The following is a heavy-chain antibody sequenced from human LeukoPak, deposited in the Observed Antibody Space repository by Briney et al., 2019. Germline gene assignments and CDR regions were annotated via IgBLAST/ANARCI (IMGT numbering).Heavy chain of an antibody. D-gene: IGHD5-12*01. CDR2: IRYDGSNK. V-gene: IGHV3-30*02. Sequence: PGGSLRLSRAASGFTFSSYGMHWVRQAPGKGLEWVAFIRYDGSNKYYADSVKGRFTISRDNSKNTLYLQMNSLRAEDTAVYYCALPEGGYGDFDYWGQGTLVTVSS. CDR1: GFTFSSYG. CDR3: ALPEGGYGDFDY. J-gene: IGHJ4*02.